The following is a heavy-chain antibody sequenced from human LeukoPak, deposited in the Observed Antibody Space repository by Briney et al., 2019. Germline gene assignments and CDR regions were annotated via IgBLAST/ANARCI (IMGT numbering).Heavy chain of an antibody. CDR3: ARDPFCSSSSGCYFEDWFDP. V-gene: IGHV3-20*04. D-gene: IGHD2-2*01. J-gene: IGHJ5*02. Sequence: PGGSLRLSCTASRFKFDDYDMSWVRQVPGKGLEWVSGITWNGDKTGYADSVRGRFAISRDNTKKSLYLQMSSLRAEDTALYYCARDPFCSSSSGCYFEDWFDPWGPGTLVTVSS. CDR1: RFKFDDYD. CDR2: ITWNGDKT.